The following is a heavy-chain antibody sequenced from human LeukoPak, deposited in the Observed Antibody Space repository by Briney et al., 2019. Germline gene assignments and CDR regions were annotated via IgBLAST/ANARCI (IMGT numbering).Heavy chain of an antibody. D-gene: IGHD5-18*01. CDR2: IKQDGSEK. V-gene: IGHV3-7*01. J-gene: IGHJ4*02. CDR3: ARDVWDTAMGPVDY. Sequence: PGGSLRLSCAASGFTFSSYWMSWVRQAPGKGLEGVANIKQDGSEKYYVDSVKGRFTISRDNAKNSLYLQMNSLRAEDTAVYYCARDVWDTAMGPVDYWGQGTLVTVSS. CDR1: GFTFSSYW.